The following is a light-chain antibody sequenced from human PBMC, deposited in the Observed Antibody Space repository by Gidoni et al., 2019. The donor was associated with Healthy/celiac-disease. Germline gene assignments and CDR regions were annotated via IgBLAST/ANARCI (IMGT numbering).Light chain of an antibody. CDR3: QQYDNLPPLT. Sequence: DIQITPSPSSLSASVGDRVTITCQASQDISNYLNWYQQKPGKAPKLLIYDASNLEKGVPSRFSGSGSGTDFTFTISSLQPEDIATYYCQQYDNLPPLTFGGGTKVEIK. CDR1: QDISNY. CDR2: DAS. V-gene: IGKV1-33*01. J-gene: IGKJ4*01.